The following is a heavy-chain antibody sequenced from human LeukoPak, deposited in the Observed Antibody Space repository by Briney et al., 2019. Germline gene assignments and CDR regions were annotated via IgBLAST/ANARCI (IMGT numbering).Heavy chain of an antibody. J-gene: IGHJ4*02. CDR3: ASASARLIEY. CDR1: GFSFSDHF. CDR2: IRNKVNSYTT. Sequence: GGSLRLSCAASGFSFSDHFMDWVRQAPGKGLEWVGRIRNKVNSYTTDFAASVKGRFTISRDDSKNSLYLQMNSLKAEDTAMYYCASASARLIEYWGQGTLVTVSS. V-gene: IGHV3-72*01. D-gene: IGHD3-16*01.